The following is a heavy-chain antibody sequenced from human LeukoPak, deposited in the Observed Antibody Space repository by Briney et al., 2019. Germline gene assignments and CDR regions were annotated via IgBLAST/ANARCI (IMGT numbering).Heavy chain of an antibody. Sequence: ASVKVSCKASGYTLTSYGISWVRQAPGQGLEWMGRISAYNGNTNYAQKLQGRVTMTTDTSTSTAYMELRSLRSDDTAVYYCARDSSIAVAGTGDYWGQGTLVTVSS. D-gene: IGHD6-19*01. J-gene: IGHJ4*02. CDR1: GYTLTSYG. CDR2: ISAYNGNT. V-gene: IGHV1-18*04. CDR3: ARDSSIAVAGTGDY.